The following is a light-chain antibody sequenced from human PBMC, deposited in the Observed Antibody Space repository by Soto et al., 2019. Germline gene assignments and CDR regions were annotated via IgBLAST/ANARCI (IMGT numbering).Light chain of an antibody. J-gene: IGLJ2*01. CDR3: QSYDSSLSGVV. CDR2: GNC. V-gene: IGLV1-40*01. CDR1: SSNIGAGYD. Sequence: QSVLTQPPSVSGAPGQRVTISCTGSSSNIGAGYDVHWYQQFPGTAPKLLIYGNCNRPSGVPDRFSGSKSGTSASLAITGLQAEDEADYYCQSYDSSLSGVVFGGGTKLTVL.